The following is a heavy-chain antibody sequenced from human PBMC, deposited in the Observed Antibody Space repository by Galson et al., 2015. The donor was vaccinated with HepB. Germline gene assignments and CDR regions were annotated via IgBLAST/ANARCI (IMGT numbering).Heavy chain of an antibody. Sequence: SLRLSCAASGFTFSSHAMNWVRQAPGKGLEWVSAISGSGASTYYAESVKGRFTISKDNSKNTLYLQVNSLRAEDTAVYYCAGYCSRTSCYRGRFAFYIWGQGTMVTVSS. CDR2: ISGSGAST. J-gene: IGHJ3*02. CDR1: GFTFSSHA. V-gene: IGHV3-23*01. D-gene: IGHD2-2*02. CDR3: AGYCSRTSCYRGRFAFYI.